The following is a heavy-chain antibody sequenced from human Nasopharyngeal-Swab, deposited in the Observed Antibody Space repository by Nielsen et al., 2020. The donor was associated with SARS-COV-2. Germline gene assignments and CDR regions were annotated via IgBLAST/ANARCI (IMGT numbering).Heavy chain of an antibody. V-gene: IGHV4-59*08. D-gene: IGHD6-19*01. CDR2: IYHSGST. Sequence: SETLSLTCTVSGGSISSYYWSWIRQPPGKGLEWIGYIYHSGSTNYNPSLESRVTISVDTSKNQFSLKLSSVTAADAAVYYCARGYSSGWYFDWGQGTLVTVSS. J-gene: IGHJ4*02. CDR3: ARGYSSGWYFD. CDR1: GGSISSYY.